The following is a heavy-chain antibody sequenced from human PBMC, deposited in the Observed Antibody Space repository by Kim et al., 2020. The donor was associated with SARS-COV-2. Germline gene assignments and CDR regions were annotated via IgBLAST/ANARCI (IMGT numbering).Heavy chain of an antibody. CDR3: ARDRTLVGYYYYGMDV. V-gene: IGHV1-46*01. J-gene: IGHJ6*02. Sequence: KFQGRVTMTRDTSTSTVYMELSSLRSEDTAVYYCARDRTLVGYYYYGMDVWGQGTTVTVSS.